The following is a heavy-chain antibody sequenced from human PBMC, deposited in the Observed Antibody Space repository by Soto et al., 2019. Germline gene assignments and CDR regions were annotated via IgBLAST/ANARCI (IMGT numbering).Heavy chain of an antibody. V-gene: IGHV4-30-2*01. J-gene: IGHJ4*02. CDR3: AGAGGLGAVAVDY. D-gene: IGHD6-19*01. CDR1: GGSISSGGYS. CDR2: IYHSGST. Sequence: QLQLQESGSGLVKPSQTLSLTCAVSGGSISSGGYSWSWIRQPPGKGLEWIGYIYHSGSTYYNPSLKRRCTPAVERSKNTFSLKPSCVTAADTAGYYCAGAGGLGAVAVDYWGQGTLVTVSS.